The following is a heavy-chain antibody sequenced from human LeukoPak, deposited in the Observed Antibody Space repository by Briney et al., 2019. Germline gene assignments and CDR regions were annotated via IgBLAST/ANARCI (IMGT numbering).Heavy chain of an antibody. CDR2: IKQDGSEK. CDR1: GFTFSSYW. Sequence: PGGSLRLSCAASGFTFSSYWMSWVRQAPGKGLEWVVNIKQDGSEKYYVDSVKGRFTISRDNAKNSLYLQMNSLRAEDTAVYYCARGNYDFWSGYYIHYWGQGTLVTVSS. J-gene: IGHJ4*02. CDR3: ARGNYDFWSGYYIHY. D-gene: IGHD3-3*01. V-gene: IGHV3-7*01.